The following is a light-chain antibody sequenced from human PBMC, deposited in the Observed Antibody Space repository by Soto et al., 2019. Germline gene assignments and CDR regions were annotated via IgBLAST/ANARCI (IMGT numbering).Light chain of an antibody. J-gene: IGKJ4*01. Sequence: DIQMTQSPSSLSSSLGDRATITCRASQNISRWLVWYQQKPGKAPKLLIYGASSLKTGVPSRFSGSGSGTDFTLTISSLQPEDFATYYCQQYKSFPFTFGGGTKVELK. CDR1: QNISRW. CDR3: QQYKSFPFT. V-gene: IGKV1-12*01. CDR2: GAS.